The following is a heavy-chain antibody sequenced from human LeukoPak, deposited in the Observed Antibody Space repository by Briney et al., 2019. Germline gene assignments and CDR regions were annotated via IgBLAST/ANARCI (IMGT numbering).Heavy chain of an antibody. CDR1: GFTFSDYY. CDR2: ISSSGSTI. Sequence: GGSLRLSCAASGFTFSDYYMSWIRQAPGKGLEWVSYISSSGSTIYYADSVKGRFTISRDNAKNSLYLQMNSLRAEDTAVYYCARHETIFGVGYYYYGMDVWGQGTTVTVSS. CDR3: ARHETIFGVGYYYYGMDV. V-gene: IGHV3-11*01. D-gene: IGHD3-3*01. J-gene: IGHJ6*02.